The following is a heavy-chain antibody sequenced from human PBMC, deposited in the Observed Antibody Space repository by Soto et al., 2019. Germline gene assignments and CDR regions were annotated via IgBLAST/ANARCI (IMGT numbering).Heavy chain of an antibody. CDR2: IKKRADGGTA. V-gene: IGHV3-15*01. CDR1: GFTFSNAW. Sequence: PGGSLRLSCAASGFTFSNAWMNWVRQAPGKGLEWIGRIKKRADGGTADHATPVKGRFTISRDNSKNTLYLQMNSLRAEDTAVYYCATSGGHLTGYYPAYWGQGTLVTVSS. J-gene: IGHJ4*02. D-gene: IGHD3-9*01. CDR3: ATSGGHLTGYYPAY.